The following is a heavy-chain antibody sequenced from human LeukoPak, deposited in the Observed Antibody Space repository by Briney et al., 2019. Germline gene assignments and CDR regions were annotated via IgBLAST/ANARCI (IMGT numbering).Heavy chain of an antibody. V-gene: IGHV3-53*01. CDR3: ARDQVRSSWYRGLFRNDDAFDI. D-gene: IGHD6-13*01. CDR1: GFTVSSNY. CDR2: IYSGGST. J-gene: IGHJ3*02. Sequence: GGSLRLSCAASGFTVSSNYMSWVRQAPGKGLEWVSVIYSGGSTYYADSVKGRFTISRDNSKNTLYLQMNSLRAEDTAVYYCARDQVRSSWYRGLFRNDDAFDIWGQGTMVTVSS.